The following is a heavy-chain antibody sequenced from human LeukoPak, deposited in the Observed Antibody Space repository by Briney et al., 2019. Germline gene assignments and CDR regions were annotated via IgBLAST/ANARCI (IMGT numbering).Heavy chain of an antibody. CDR1: GFTFSNSA. CDR3: TRDRGATAGRGGWFDP. J-gene: IGHJ5*02. Sequence: PGGSLRLSCAASGFTFSNSAMSWVRQAPGKGLEWVSVIYAGGNTYYADSVKGRFTISRDNPKNMVYLQMNSLRAEDTAVYYCTRDRGATAGRGGWFDPWGQGTVVTVSS. D-gene: IGHD6-13*01. CDR2: IYAGGNT. V-gene: IGHV3-23*03.